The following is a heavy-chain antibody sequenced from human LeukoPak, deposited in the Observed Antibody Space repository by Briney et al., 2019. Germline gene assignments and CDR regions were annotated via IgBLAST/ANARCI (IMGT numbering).Heavy chain of an antibody. CDR1: GFSFSGYG. CDR3: VKALVGQTSGY. D-gene: IGHD1-26*01. V-gene: IGHV3-30*18. CDR2: ISHDASDE. Sequence: GGSLRLSCTASGFSFSGYGMHWVRQAPGKGLEWLAVISHDASDEYYADSVKGPFTISRDNAKNMIYLQMISLRAEDTAVYYCVKALVGQTSGYWGQGTRVTVST. J-gene: IGHJ4*02.